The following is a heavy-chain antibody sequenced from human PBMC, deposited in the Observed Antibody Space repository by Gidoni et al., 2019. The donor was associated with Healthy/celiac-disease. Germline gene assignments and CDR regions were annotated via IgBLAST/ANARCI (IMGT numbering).Heavy chain of an antibody. CDR3: ARDSGSYLTYYYYYGMDV. D-gene: IGHD3-10*01. J-gene: IGHJ6*02. CDR1: GFTFSSYG. CDR2: IWYDGSNK. V-gene: IGHV3-33*01. Sequence: QVQLVESGGGVVQPGRSLRLSCAASGFTFSSYGMHWVRQAPGKGLELVAVIWYDGSNKYYADSVKGRFTISRDNSKNTLYLQMNSLRAEDTAVYYCARDSGSYLTYYYYYGMDVWGQGTTVTVSS.